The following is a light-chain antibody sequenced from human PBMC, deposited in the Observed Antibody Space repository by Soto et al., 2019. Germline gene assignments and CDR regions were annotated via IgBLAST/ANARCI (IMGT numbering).Light chain of an antibody. CDR3: AVWDDSLSGWV. V-gene: IGLV1-40*01. Sequence: QSVLTQPPSVSGAPGQRVTISCTGSRSNIGAGYDVHWYQQLPGTAPKLLIYSTNQRPSGVPDRISGSKSGTSATLAISGLRFEDEADYYCAVWDDSLSGWVFGGGTQLTVL. J-gene: IGLJ7*01. CDR1: RSNIGAGYD. CDR2: STN.